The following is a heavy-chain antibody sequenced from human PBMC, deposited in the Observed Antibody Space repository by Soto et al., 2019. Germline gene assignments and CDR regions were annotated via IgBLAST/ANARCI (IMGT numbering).Heavy chain of an antibody. CDR2: ISSSSSNI. CDR1: GFTFSSYS. D-gene: IGHD6-13*01. CDR3: ARDDRPPDSSPRWFDP. Sequence: GGSLRLSCAASGFTFSSYSMNWVRQAPGKGLEWVSSISSSSSNIYYADSVKGRFTISRDNAKNSLYLQMNSLRAEDTAVYYCARDDRPPDSSPRWFDPWGQGTLVTVSS. J-gene: IGHJ5*02. V-gene: IGHV3-21*01.